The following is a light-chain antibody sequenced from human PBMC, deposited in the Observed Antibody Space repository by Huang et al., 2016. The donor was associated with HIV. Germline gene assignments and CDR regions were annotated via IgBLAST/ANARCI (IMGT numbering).Light chain of an antibody. Sequence: EIVMTQSPATLSVSPGERVTLACRANRSVSTNVAWYQQRPGQAPRLLIYGSSTRAPGIPARFSGSGSGTEFSLTISSLQSEDFALYYCHQYNNWLLSFGGGTRVDI. J-gene: IGKJ4*01. CDR2: GSS. CDR3: HQYNNWLLS. CDR1: RSVSTN. V-gene: IGKV3-15*01.